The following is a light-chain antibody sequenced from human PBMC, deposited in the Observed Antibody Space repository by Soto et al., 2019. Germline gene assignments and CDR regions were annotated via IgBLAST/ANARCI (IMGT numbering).Light chain of an antibody. J-gene: IGKJ1*01. Sequence: IQMTQSPSTLSASVGDRVTITCRASQSISIWLAWSQQKPGKAPKLLIYDASSLESGVPSRLSGSGSGTESTHAISSLQPEKFATYYDQRSNRYPWTVDQRPMVEIK. CDR3: QRSNRYPWT. CDR2: DAS. CDR1: QSISIW. V-gene: IGKV1-5*01.